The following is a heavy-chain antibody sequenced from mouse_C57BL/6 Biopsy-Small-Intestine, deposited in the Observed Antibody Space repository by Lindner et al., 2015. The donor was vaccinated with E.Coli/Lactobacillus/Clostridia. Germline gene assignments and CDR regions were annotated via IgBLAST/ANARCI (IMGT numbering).Heavy chain of an antibody. CDR3: ARYYSYGPYFFDY. J-gene: IGHJ2*01. D-gene: IGHD2-12*01. CDR2: FNPGGGYT. V-gene: IGHV1-63*02. CDR1: GYTLTYYW. Sequence: VQLQESGAELVRPGTSVKMSCKAAGYTLTYYWIGWIKQRPGHGLEWIGDFNPGGGYTNYNENFKGKATLTADTFSSTAYMQLSSLTSEDSAIYYCARYYSYGPYFFDYWGQGTTLTVSA.